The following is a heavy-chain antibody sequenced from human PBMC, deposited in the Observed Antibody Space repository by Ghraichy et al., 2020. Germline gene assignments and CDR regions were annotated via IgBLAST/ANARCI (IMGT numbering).Heavy chain of an antibody. CDR2: IYYSGDT. V-gene: IGHV4-39*01. CDR3: ARRRNGDRYYFDY. J-gene: IGHJ4*02. D-gene: IGHD1-1*01. Sequence: SETLSLTCTVSGGSISSSNYYWGWIRQPPGKGLEWIANIYYSGDTYYNPSLKSRVAISVDTSRNQFSLKLSSVSAADTAMYYCARRRNGDRYYFDYWGQGTPVTVSS. CDR1: GGSISSSNYY.